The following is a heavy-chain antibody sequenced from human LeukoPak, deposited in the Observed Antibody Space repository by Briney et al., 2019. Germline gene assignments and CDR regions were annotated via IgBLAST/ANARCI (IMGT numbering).Heavy chain of an antibody. D-gene: IGHD7-27*01. CDR2: IITGDGNT. J-gene: IGHJ4*02. Sequence: GGSLRLSCTASGFTFSSYTMTWVRQAPGKGLKWVSTIITGDGNTYYADSVKGRFTVSRDDSKNTLYLQMNSLRAEDTAVYYCAKDGGLWVSAHWGDSWGRGTLVTVSS. V-gene: IGHV3-23*01. CDR1: GFTFSSYT. CDR3: AKDGGLWVSAHWGDS.